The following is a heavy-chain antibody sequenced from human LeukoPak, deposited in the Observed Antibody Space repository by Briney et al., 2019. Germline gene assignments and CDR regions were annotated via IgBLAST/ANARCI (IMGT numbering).Heavy chain of an antibody. CDR1: GFTFSSYG. CDR3: AKGTGYCSGGSCSNWFDP. D-gene: IGHD2-15*01. CDR2: ISYDGSNK. V-gene: IGHV3-30*18. Sequence: GSLRLSCAASGFTFSSYGMHWVRQAPGKGLEWVAVISYDGSNKYYADSVKGRFTISRDNSKNTLYLQMNSLRAEDTAVYYCAKGTGYCSGGSCSNWFDPWGQGTLVTVSS. J-gene: IGHJ5*02.